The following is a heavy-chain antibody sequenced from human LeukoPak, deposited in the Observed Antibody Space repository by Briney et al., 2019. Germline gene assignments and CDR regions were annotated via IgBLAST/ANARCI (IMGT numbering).Heavy chain of an antibody. Sequence: PSETLSLTCTVSGYSISSGYYWGWIRQPPGKGLEWIGSIYHSGSTYYNPSLKSRATISVDTSKNQFSLKLSSVTAADTAVYYCARASVVSYYFDYWGQGTLVTVSS. J-gene: IGHJ4*02. CDR3: ARASVVSYYFDY. D-gene: IGHD4-23*01. V-gene: IGHV4-38-2*02. CDR1: GYSISSGYY. CDR2: IYHSGST.